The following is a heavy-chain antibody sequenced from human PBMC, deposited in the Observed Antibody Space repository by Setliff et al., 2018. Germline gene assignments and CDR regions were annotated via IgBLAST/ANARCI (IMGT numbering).Heavy chain of an antibody. CDR3: AREAYYNASGNPRWFDP. D-gene: IGHD3-10*01. V-gene: IGHV4-61*02. CDR1: GGSISRGNDY. CDR2: LYTNGST. J-gene: IGHJ5*02. Sequence: PSETLSLTCTVSGGSISRGNDYWSWIRQPAGKGLEWIGRLYTNGSTDYNPSLKSRVTISGDTSKNQFSLKLTSVTAADTAVYYCAREAYYNASGNPRWFDPWGQGTLVTVSS.